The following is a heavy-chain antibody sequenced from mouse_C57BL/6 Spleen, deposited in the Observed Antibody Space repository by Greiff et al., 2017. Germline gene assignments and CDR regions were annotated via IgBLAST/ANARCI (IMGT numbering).Heavy chain of an antibody. CDR3: TRNPTPYYFDY. V-gene: IGHV1-59*01. J-gene: IGHJ2*01. CDR2: IDPSDSYT. Sequence: QVQLQQPGAELVRPGTSVKLSCKASGYTFTSYWMHWVKQRPGQGLEWIGVIDPSDSYTNYNQKLKGKATMTVDTSSSTAYMQLSSLTSEDSAVYYCTRNPTPYYFDYWGQGTTLTVSS. CDR1: GYTFTSYW.